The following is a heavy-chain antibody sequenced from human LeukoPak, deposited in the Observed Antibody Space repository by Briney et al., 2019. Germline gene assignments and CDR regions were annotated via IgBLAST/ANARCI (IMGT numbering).Heavy chain of an antibody. CDR1: GGSISSYY. Sequence: SETLSLTCTVSGGSISSYYWSWIRQPAGKGLEWIGRIYTSGSINYNPSLKSRVTMSVDTSKNQFSLKLSSVTAADTAVYYCASQFVDTAMARFDYWGQGTLVTVSS. CDR3: ASQFVDTAMARFDY. CDR2: IYTSGSI. V-gene: IGHV4-4*07. D-gene: IGHD5-18*01. J-gene: IGHJ4*02.